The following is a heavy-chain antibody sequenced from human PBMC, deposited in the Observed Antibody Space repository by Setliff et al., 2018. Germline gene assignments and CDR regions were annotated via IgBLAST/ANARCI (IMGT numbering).Heavy chain of an antibody. CDR1: DFSINSGYY. CDR2: IYRNGNT. J-gene: IGHJ4*02. Sequence: SETLSLTCSVSDFSINSGYYWGWIRQSPGEGLEWIGSIYRNGNTYYNPSLKSRVTISVDTSKNRLSLKLNSVTAADTAVYYCARQIDYGDFQYFDYWGQGTLVTVSS. V-gene: IGHV4-38-2*01. D-gene: IGHD4-17*01. CDR3: ARQIDYGDFQYFDY.